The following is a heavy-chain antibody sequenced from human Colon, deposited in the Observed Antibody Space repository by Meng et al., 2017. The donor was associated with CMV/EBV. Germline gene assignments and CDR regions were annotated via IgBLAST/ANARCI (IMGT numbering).Heavy chain of an antibody. D-gene: IGHD3-22*01. J-gene: IGHJ6*03. Sequence: RRQLQESGPGWVKASETLSLPCTGFGGFISGSSYYWGWIRQPPGKGLEWIGSMYYSGNTHYKSSLKSRVTISVDTSKNQFSLRLNSVTAADTAVYYCARTVQWLASFYYYMDVWGKGTLVTVSS. CDR3: ARTVQWLASFYYYMDV. CDR1: GGFISGSSYY. V-gene: IGHV4-39*06. CDR2: MYYSGNT.